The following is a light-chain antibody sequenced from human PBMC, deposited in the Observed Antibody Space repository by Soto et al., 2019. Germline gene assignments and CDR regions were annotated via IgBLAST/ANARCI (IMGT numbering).Light chain of an antibody. CDR1: SGHSSYA. CDR2: LNSDGRH. CDR3: QTWGSGIHYV. J-gene: IGLJ1*01. V-gene: IGLV4-69*01. Sequence: QPVLTQSPSASASLGASVKLTCTLSSGHSSYAIAWHQQQPEKGPRYLMKLNSDGRHSKGDGIPDRFSGSSSGAARYLTISRLQSEDEADYSCQTWGSGIHYVFGTGTKVTVL.